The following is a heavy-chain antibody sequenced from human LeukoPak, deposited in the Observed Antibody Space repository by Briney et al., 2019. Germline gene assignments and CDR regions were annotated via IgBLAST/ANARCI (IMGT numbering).Heavy chain of an antibody. D-gene: IGHD6-19*01. CDR1: GGSFSDFY. J-gene: IGHJ3*02. Sequence: PSETLSLTCGFYGGSFSDFYWNWIRQPPGKGLEWIGEINHSGRANYNPSLKSRVSMSVDTSKNQFSLKVNSVTAADTAVYYCARPKAGYSSTDAFDIWGQGTMVTVSS. CDR3: ARPKAGYSSTDAFDI. V-gene: IGHV4-34*01. CDR2: INHSGRA.